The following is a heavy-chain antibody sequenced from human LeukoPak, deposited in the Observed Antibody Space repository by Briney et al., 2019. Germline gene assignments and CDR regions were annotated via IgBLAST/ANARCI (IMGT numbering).Heavy chain of an antibody. CDR2: IRYDGSNK. CDR3: AKDRRYCSSTSCMAIDY. Sequence: GGSLRLSCAASGFTFSSYGMHWVRQAPGKGLEWVAFIRYDGSNKYYADSVKGRFTISRDNSKNTLYLQMNSLRAEDTAVYYCAKDRRYCSSTSCMAIDYWGQGTLVTVPS. D-gene: IGHD2-2*01. V-gene: IGHV3-30*02. J-gene: IGHJ4*02. CDR1: GFTFSSYG.